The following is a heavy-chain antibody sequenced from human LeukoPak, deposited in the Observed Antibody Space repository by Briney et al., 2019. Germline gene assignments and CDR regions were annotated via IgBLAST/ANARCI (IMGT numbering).Heavy chain of an antibody. V-gene: IGHV4-34*01. CDR3: ARSRFTVTTRYYYYYGMDV. D-gene: IGHD4-17*01. J-gene: IGHJ6*02. CDR1: GGSFSGYY. Sequence: PSETLSLTCAVYGGSFSGYYWSWIRQPPGKGLEWIGEINHSGSTNYNPSLKSRVTISVDTSKNQFSLKLSSVTAADTAVYYCARSRFTVTTRYYYYYGMDVWGQGTTVTVSS. CDR2: INHSGST.